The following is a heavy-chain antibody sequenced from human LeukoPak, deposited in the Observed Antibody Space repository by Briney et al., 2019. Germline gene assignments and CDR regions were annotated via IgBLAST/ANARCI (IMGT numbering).Heavy chain of an antibody. CDR3: AKEEVGAVAGRFDH. V-gene: IGHV3-23*01. Sequence: GGSLRLSCAASGFSFSSYAMTWVRQAPGKGLEWVSGIGGTGATTYYADSVKGRFTISRDNSKNTLYLQMNSLRAEDTAVYYCAKEEVGAVAGRFDHWGQGTLVTISS. D-gene: IGHD6-19*01. CDR2: IGGTGATT. CDR1: GFSFSSYA. J-gene: IGHJ4*02.